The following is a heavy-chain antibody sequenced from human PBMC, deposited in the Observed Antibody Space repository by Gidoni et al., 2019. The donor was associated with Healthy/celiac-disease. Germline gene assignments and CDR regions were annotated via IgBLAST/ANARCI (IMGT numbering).Heavy chain of an antibody. D-gene: IGHD2-2*01. V-gene: IGHV3-30*09. CDR1: RFTFSSYA. CDR2: ISYDGSNK. Sequence: QVQLVESGGGVVQPGRSLRLSCAASRFTFSSYAMHWVRQAPGKGLEWVAVISYDGSNKYYADSVKGRFAISRDNSKNTLYLQMNSLRAEDTAVYYCARDRGDIGVVPAAIGSYYFDYWGQGTLVTVSS. CDR3: ARDRGDIGVVPAAIGSYYFDY. J-gene: IGHJ4*02.